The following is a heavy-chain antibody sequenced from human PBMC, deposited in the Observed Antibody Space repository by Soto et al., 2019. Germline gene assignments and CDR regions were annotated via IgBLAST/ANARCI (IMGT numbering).Heavy chain of an antibody. J-gene: IGHJ5*02. CDR1: GGSISSSSYY. D-gene: IGHD2-2*01. CDR3: ARPGCSSTSCYRYNWFDP. V-gene: IGHV4-39*01. CDR2: IYYSGST. Sequence: PSETLSLTCTVSGGSISSSSYYWGWIRQPPGKGLEWIGSIYYSGSTYYNPSLKSRVTISVDTSKNQFSLKLSSVTAADTAVYYCARPGCSSTSCYRYNWFDPWGQRTLVTVSS.